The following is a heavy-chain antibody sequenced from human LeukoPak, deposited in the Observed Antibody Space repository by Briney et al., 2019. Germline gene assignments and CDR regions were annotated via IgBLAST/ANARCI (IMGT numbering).Heavy chain of an antibody. Sequence: SETLSLTCAVYGGSFSGYYWSWIRQPPGKGLEGIGEINHSGSTYYNPSLKSRVTISVATSKTQFSLKLSSVTAADTAVYYCARHSLWGIAVAGYSDYWGQGTLVTVSS. CDR1: GGSFSGYY. D-gene: IGHD6-19*01. J-gene: IGHJ4*02. CDR2: INHSGST. V-gene: IGHV4-34*01. CDR3: ARHSLWGIAVAGYSDY.